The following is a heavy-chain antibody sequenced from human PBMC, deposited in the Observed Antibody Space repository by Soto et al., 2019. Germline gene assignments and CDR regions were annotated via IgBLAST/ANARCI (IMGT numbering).Heavy chain of an antibody. CDR1: GFTVSNYA. J-gene: IGHJ1*01. CDR3: SKESQKVTGFGVVGY. D-gene: IGHD3-3*01. CDR2: LSCSGGST. V-gene: IGHV3-23*01. Sequence: VPLLASGGGLAQPGGSLSLSCAACGFTVSNYALSWVLQAPGTRLEWLSALSCSGGSTYYADSVKGRFTISRFNSTITLYLQMNSLRAEDTAVYYCSKESQKVTGFGVVGYWGQGTLVVVS.